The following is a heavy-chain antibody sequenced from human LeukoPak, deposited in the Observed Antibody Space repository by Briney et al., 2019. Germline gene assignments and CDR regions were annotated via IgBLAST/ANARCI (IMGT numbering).Heavy chain of an antibody. D-gene: IGHD2-15*01. CDR3: AKGGESGGSCYSVQH. J-gene: IGHJ1*01. V-gene: IGHV3-23*01. CDR1: GFTFSSYA. CDR2: TSGSGGST. Sequence: GESLRLSCAASGFTFSSYAMSWVPQAPGKGLERVSSTSGSGGSTYYADSVKGRFTISRDNSKNTLYLQMNSLRAEDTAVYYCAKGGESGGSCYSVQHWGQSTLVTVSS.